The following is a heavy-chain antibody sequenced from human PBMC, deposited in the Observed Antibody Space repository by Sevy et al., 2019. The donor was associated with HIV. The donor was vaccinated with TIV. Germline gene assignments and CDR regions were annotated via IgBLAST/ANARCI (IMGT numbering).Heavy chain of an antibody. Sequence: GGSLRLSCAGSGFTFSFYAMHWVRQAPGKGLEWVAVISYNGNNKKYADSVKGRFTISGDNSKNTVYLQMNSLRGEDTAAYYCAREGLVPTATPDRYYFYGMDIWGQGTTVTVSS. CDR1: GFTFSFYA. D-gene: IGHD2-2*01. V-gene: IGHV3-30*04. CDR3: AREGLVPTATPDRYYFYGMDI. CDR2: ISYNGNNK. J-gene: IGHJ6*02.